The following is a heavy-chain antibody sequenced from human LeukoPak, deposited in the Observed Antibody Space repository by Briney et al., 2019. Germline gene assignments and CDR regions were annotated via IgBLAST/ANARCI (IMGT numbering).Heavy chain of an antibody. CDR1: GFTFSSYW. CDR2: IKQDGSEK. J-gene: IGHJ6*03. CDR3: ASSFNYYDSSGYLYYMDV. V-gene: IGHV3-7*01. Sequence: PGGSLRLSCAASGFTFSSYWMSWVRQAPGKGLEWVANIKQDGSEKYYVDSVKGRFTISRDNAKNSLYLQMNSLRAEDTAVYYCASSFNYYDSSGYLYYMDVWGKGTTVTVSS. D-gene: IGHD3-22*01.